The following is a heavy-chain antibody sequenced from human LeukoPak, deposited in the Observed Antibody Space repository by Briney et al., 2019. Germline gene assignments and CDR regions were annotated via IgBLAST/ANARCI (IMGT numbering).Heavy chain of an antibody. V-gene: IGHV1-18*01. Sequence: ASVTVSFKSSGYTFTIYGISWVRPAPGQGLEWMGWISAYNGNTNYAQKLQGRVTMTTDTSTSTAYMELRSLRSDDTAVYYCARGAPTVTSPFDPWGQGTLVTVSS. CDR1: GYTFTIYG. D-gene: IGHD4-17*01. CDR2: ISAYNGNT. J-gene: IGHJ5*02. CDR3: ARGAPTVTSPFDP.